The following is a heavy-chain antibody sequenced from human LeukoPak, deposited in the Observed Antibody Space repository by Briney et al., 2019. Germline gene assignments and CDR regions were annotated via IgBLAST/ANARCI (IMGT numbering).Heavy chain of an antibody. J-gene: IGHJ4*02. V-gene: IGHV3-21*01. CDR1: GFTFSSYN. D-gene: IGHD1-26*01. CDR3: ARDQGGSDPYYFDY. Sequence: GGSLKLSCAASGFTFSSYNMNWVGQAPGKGLEWVSSISSSSTYIYYADSLKGRFTISRDNAKKSLYLQMNSLRAEDTAVYYCARDQGGSDPYYFDYWGQGTLVTVSS. CDR2: ISSSSTYI.